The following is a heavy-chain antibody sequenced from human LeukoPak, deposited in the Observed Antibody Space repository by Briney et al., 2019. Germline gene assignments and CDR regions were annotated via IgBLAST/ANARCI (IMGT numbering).Heavy chain of an antibody. J-gene: IGHJ4*02. Sequence: PSETLSLTCTVSGGSISNYYWSWIRQPLGKGLEWIGYIYYSGSTNYNPSLKSRVTISVDTSKNQFSLKLSSVTAADTAVYYCARDRPFDYWGQGTLVTVSS. CDR1: GGSISNYY. V-gene: IGHV4-59*12. CDR2: IYYSGST. CDR3: ARDRPFDY.